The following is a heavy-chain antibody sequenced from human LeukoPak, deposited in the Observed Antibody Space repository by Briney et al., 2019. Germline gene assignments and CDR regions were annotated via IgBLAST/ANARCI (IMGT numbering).Heavy chain of an antibody. CDR2: MNTNSGNT. J-gene: IGHJ5*02. Sequence: ASVKVSCKASGYTFTSYDINWVRQATRQGLEWMGWMNTNSGNTGHAQKFQGRLTMTRDTSTNTAYMELSSLRSEDTAVYYCVRGGDIAVVPAAMVGPWGQGTLVTVSS. CDR1: GYTFTSYD. CDR3: VRGGDIAVVPAAMVGP. D-gene: IGHD2-2*01. V-gene: IGHV1-8*01.